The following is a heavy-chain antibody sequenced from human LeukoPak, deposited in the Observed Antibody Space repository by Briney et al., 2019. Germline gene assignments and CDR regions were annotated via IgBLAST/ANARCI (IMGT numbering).Heavy chain of an antibody. CDR1: GYTFTSYG. J-gene: IGHJ4*02. Sequence: ASVKVSCKASGYTFTSYGVSWVRQPPGQGLEWMGWISAYNGNTNSAQKFQGRVTMTTDTSTSTAYMELRSLRSDDTALYYCARDKAAGPYYFDYWGQGTLVTVSS. D-gene: IGHD6-13*01. CDR3: ARDKAAGPYYFDY. V-gene: IGHV1-18*01. CDR2: ISAYNGNT.